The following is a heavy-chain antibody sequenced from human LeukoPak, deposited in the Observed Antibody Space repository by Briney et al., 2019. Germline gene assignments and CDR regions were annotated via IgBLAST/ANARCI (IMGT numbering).Heavy chain of an antibody. V-gene: IGHV1-46*01. D-gene: IGHD2-2*01. CDR2: INTDGGST. J-gene: IGHJ3*02. Sequence: ASVKVSCKTSGYTFTNFRIHWVRQAPGQGLEWMGIINTDGGSTDFTHNFQGRLTMTRDTSTTTVYMELSSLRSDDTAVYYCARGFNADPHVFDIWGQGTMVTVSS. CDR1: GYTFTNFR. CDR3: ARGFNADPHVFDI.